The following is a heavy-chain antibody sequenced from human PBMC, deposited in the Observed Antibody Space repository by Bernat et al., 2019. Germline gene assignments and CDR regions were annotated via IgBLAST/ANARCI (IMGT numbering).Heavy chain of an antibody. CDR2: INHSGST. CDR3: ARGLRPLGYCSSTSCYGLGDV. CDR1: GGSFSGYY. V-gene: IGHV4-34*01. D-gene: IGHD2-2*01. Sequence: QVQLQQWGAGLLKPSETLSLTCAVYGGSFSGYYWSWIRQPPGKGLEWIGEINHSGSTNYNSSLKSRVTISVETSKYQFSLKMSSVPAADTAVYYCARGLRPLGYCSSTSCYGLGDVWGQGTTVTVS. J-gene: IGHJ6*02.